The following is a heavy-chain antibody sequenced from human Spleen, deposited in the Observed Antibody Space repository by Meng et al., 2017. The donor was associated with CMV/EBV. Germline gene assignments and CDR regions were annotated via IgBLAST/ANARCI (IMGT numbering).Heavy chain of an antibody. CDR1: GYTFINYG. V-gene: IGHV1-2*06. CDR2: INPKTGDT. J-gene: IGHJ5*02. Sequence: ASVKVSCKASGYTFINYGISWVRQAPGQGLEWMGRINPKTGDTNYAQHFQGRVTMTRDTSINTVYMELSSLRFDDTAIYYCARGQGCCLAWGQGTLVTVSS. D-gene: IGHD2-15*01. CDR3: ARGQGCCLA.